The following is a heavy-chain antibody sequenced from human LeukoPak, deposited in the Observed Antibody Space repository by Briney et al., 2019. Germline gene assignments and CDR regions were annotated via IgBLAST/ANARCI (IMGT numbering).Heavy chain of an antibody. Sequence: GRSLRLSCAASGFTFSSYGMHWVRQAPGKGLEWVAVIWYDGSNKYYADSVKGRFTISRDNSKNTLYLQMNSLRAEDTAVYYCARQGIVDTASSGLFDIWGQGTMVTVSS. CDR3: ARQGIVDTASSGLFDI. V-gene: IGHV3-33*01. CDR1: GFTFSSYG. CDR2: IWYDGSNK. J-gene: IGHJ3*02. D-gene: IGHD5-18*01.